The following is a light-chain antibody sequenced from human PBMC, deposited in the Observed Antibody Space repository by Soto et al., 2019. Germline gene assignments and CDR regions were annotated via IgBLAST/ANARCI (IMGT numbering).Light chain of an antibody. CDR3: SSYAGSNNYV. Sequence: QSALTQPPSASGSPGQSVTISCTGTSSDVGGYNYVSWYQHHPGKAPKLMIYEVSKRPSGDPDRFSGSKSGNTASLTVSGLQADDEADYYCSSYAGSNNYVFGTGTKLTVL. J-gene: IGLJ1*01. V-gene: IGLV2-8*01. CDR1: SSDVGGYNY. CDR2: EVS.